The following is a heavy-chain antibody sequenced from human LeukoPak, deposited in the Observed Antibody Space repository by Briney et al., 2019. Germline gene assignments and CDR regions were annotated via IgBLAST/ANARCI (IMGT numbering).Heavy chain of an antibody. D-gene: IGHD3-22*01. J-gene: IGHJ4*02. CDR1: TFTGHN. Sequence: ASVKVSCKDTFTGHNIHWVRQAPGQRLEFVAWINPTSGDIKYAQKFQGRVPMTRDTSINTVYMELSSLTSDDAALYYCVVSVQAPAIPAFDCRGQGTPVTVSP. CDR2: INPTSGDI. CDR3: VVSVQAPAIPAFDC. V-gene: IGHV1-2*02.